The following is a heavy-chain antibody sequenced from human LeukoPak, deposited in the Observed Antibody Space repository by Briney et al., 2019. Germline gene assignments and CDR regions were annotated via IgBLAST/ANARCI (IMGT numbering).Heavy chain of an antibody. CDR2: ISYDGSNK. Sequence: GGSLRLSCAASGFTFSSYAMHWVGQAPGKGLEWVAVISYDGSNKYYADSVKGRFTISRDNSKNTLYLQMNSLRAEDTAVYYCARLYCSSTSCYRGDYWGQGTLVTVSS. CDR3: ARLYCSSTSCYRGDY. CDR1: GFTFSSYA. D-gene: IGHD2-2*01. J-gene: IGHJ4*02. V-gene: IGHV3-30-3*01.